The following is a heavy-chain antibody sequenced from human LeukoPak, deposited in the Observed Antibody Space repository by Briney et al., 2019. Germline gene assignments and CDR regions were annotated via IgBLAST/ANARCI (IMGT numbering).Heavy chain of an antibody. D-gene: IGHD3-3*01. CDR2: IKQDGSEK. CDR3: ARVSRIYYDFWSGYSPFDY. CDR1: GFTFSSYW. J-gene: IGHJ4*02. Sequence: GGSLRLSCAASGFTFSSYWMSWVRQAPGKGLEWVANIKQDGSEKYYVDSVKGRFTISRDNAKNSLYLQMNSLRAEDTAVYYCARVSRIYYDFWSGYSPFDYWGRGTLVTVSS. V-gene: IGHV3-7*01.